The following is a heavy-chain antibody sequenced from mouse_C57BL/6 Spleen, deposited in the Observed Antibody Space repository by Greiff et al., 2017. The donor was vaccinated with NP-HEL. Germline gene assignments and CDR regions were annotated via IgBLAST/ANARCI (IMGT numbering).Heavy chain of an antibody. CDR1: GYAFSSYW. CDR2: IYPGDGDT. CDR3: ARGGGYGNYYFDY. J-gene: IGHJ2*01. D-gene: IGHD2-1*01. V-gene: IGHV1-80*01. Sequence: VQLQQSGAELVKPGASVKISCKASGYAFSSYWMNWVKQRPGKGLEWIGQIYPGDGDTNYNGKFKGKGTLTADKSSSTAYMQLSSLTSEDSAVYFCARGGGYGNYYFDYWGQGTTLTVSS.